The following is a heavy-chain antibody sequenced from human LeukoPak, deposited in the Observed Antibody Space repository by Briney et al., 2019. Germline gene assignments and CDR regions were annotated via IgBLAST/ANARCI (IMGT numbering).Heavy chain of an antibody. V-gene: IGHV3-11*01. Sequence: GGSLRLSCAASGFTFSDYYMSWIHQAPGKGLEWVSFISSSGSTIYYADSMKGRFTISRDNAKNSVYLQMNSLRAEDTAVYYCARGLGYCSGGSCPRRAFDIWGQGTVVTVSS. CDR1: GFTFSDYY. D-gene: IGHD2-15*01. CDR2: ISSSGSTI. J-gene: IGHJ3*02. CDR3: ARGLGYCSGGSCPRRAFDI.